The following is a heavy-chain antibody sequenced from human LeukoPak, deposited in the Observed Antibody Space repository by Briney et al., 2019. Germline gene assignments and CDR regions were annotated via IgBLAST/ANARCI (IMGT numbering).Heavy chain of an antibody. CDR3: ARDADIVVVTASGFDY. V-gene: IGHV3-74*01. Sequence: GGSLRLSCAASGFTFSSYSMHWVRQAPGKGLVWVSRINSDGSSTRYADSVKGRFTISRDNAKNTLYLQMNSLSAEDTAVYYCARDADIVVVTASGFDYWGQGTLVTVSS. CDR1: GFTFSSYS. D-gene: IGHD2-21*02. J-gene: IGHJ4*02. CDR2: INSDGSST.